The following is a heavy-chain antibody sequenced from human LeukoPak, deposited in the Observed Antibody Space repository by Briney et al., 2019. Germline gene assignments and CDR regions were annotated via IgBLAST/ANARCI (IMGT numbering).Heavy chain of an antibody. Sequence: GGSLRLSCAASGXTFSSYAMSWVRQAPGKGREWVSGITASGDSTYYADSVRGRFTISRDNSKSTLYLQMNSPRADDTAVYYCAKSDHGFWTGYKKWGQGTPVTVSS. CDR2: ITASGDST. D-gene: IGHD3/OR15-3a*01. J-gene: IGHJ4*02. CDR1: GXTFSSYA. CDR3: AKSDHGFWTGYKK. V-gene: IGHV3-23*01.